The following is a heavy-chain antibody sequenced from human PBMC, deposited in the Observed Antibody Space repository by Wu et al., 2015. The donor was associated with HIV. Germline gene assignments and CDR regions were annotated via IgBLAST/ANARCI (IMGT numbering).Heavy chain of an antibody. CDR2: IIPLFDTA. Sequence: QVQLVQSGAEVKKPGSSVKVSCKASGGTFSSFALSWVRQAPGQGLEWMGGIIPLFDTAISANNFHDRVTITADESTTTGYMELRSLTYEDTAIYYCVRVAGSSWYREFDMWGQRDNGHRPF. J-gene: IGHJ3*02. V-gene: IGHV1-69*12. D-gene: IGHD6-13*01. CDR3: VRVAGSSWYREFDM. CDR1: GGTFSSFA.